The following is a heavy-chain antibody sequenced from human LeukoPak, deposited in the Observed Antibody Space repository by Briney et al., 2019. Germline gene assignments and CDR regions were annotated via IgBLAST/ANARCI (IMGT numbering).Heavy chain of an antibody. V-gene: IGHV3-23*01. CDR2: ISGSGGRT. Sequence: GGSLRLSCAASGFIFSSDALSWVRQAPGKGLEWVSLISGSGGRTDYADSVKGRSTISRDNSKNTLYLQMNSLKAEDTAVYYCAKHVRTSVWFFDYWGQGTLVTVSS. J-gene: IGHJ4*02. CDR3: AKHVRTSVWFFDY. CDR1: GFIFSSDA. D-gene: IGHD6-19*01.